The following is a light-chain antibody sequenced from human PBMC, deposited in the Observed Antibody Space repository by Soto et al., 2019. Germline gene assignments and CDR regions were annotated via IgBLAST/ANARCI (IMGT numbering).Light chain of an antibody. J-gene: IGKJ1*01. CDR2: GAS. V-gene: IGKV3-20*01. Sequence: EIVLTQFPGTLSLSPGERATLSCRASQSVGSNYLAWYQQRPGQPPNLLIFGASHRAPDIPDRFSGSGSGTDFTLTISRLEPEDFAVYYPQQYAGSVQKFGTGTKGDIX. CDR1: QSVGSNY. CDR3: QQYAGSVQK.